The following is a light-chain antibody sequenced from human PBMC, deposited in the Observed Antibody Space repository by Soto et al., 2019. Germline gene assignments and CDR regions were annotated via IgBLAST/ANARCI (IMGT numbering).Light chain of an antibody. CDR3: AAWDDSLNSLYV. CDR2: SNI. J-gene: IGLJ1*01. Sequence: QSVLTQPPSASGTPGQRVTISCSGSSSNIGSNVVNWYQQLPGTAPKLLIYSNIQRPSGVPDRFSGSKSGTSASLAISGLQSEDEADYYCAAWDDSLNSLYVFGTGTKVTVL. V-gene: IGLV1-44*01. CDR1: SSNIGSNV.